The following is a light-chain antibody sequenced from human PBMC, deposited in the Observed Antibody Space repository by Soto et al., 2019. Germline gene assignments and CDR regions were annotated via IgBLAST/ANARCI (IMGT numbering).Light chain of an antibody. CDR1: ESVTDNQ. V-gene: IGKV3-20*01. Sequence: EIVLTQSPGTLSLSPGERATLSCRSSESVTDNQLAWYQQKPGQGPRLLIYAISTRATGVPDRFSGSGSGTDFTLTISRLEPEDSAMYYCQQYGTSRWTFAQGTKVE. CDR3: QQYGTSRWT. CDR2: AIS. J-gene: IGKJ1*01.